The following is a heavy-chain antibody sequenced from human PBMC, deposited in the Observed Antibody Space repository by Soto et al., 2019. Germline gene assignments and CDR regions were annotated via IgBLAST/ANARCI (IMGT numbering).Heavy chain of an antibody. V-gene: IGHV1-18*04. CDR3: ASNRDIFSYYYYGMDV. J-gene: IGHJ6*02. CDR2: ISAYNGNT. CDR1: GYTFTSYG. Sequence: QVQLVQSGAEVKKPGASVKVSCKASGYTFTSYGISWVRQAPGQGLEWMGWISAYNGNTNYAQKLQGRVTMTTDTSTSTAYMELRSLRSDDTAVYYCASNRDIFSYYYYGMDVWGQGTTVTVSS.